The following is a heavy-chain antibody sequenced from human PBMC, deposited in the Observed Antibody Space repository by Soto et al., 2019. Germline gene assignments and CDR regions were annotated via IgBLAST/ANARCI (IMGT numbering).Heavy chain of an antibody. CDR3: ARPRRELPSYYYYYYMDV. CDR1: GGSFSGYY. CDR2: INHSGST. D-gene: IGHD3-10*01. V-gene: IGHV4-34*01. Sequence: PSETLSLTCAVYGGSFSGYYWSWIRQPPGKGLEWIGEINHSGSTNYNPSLKSRVTISVDTSKNQFSLELSSVTAADTAVYYCARPRRELPSYYYYYYMDVWGKGTTVTVS. J-gene: IGHJ6*03.